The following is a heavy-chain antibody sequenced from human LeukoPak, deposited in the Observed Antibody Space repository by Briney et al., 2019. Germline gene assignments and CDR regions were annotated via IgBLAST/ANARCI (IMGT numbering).Heavy chain of an antibody. J-gene: IGHJ4*02. CDR3: ARDLPYSSSWYGGLNY. D-gene: IGHD6-13*01. CDR1: GGSISSNY. CDR2: IYYSGST. V-gene: IGHV4-59*12. Sequence: SETLSLTCTVSGGSISSNYWSWIRQPPGKGLEWVGYIYYSGSTNYNPSLKSRVTISVDTSKNQFSLKVRSVTAADTAVYYCARDLPYSSSWYGGLNYWGQGTLVTVSS.